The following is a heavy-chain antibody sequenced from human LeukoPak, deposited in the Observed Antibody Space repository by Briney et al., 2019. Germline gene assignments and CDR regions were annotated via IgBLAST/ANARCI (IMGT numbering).Heavy chain of an antibody. Sequence: GGSLRLSCAASGFTFDDYAMHWVRQAPGKGLEWVSGISWNSGSIGYADSVKGRFTISRDNAKNSLYLQMNSLRAEDTAVYYCARDTMVGPFDIWGQGTMVTVSS. CDR3: ARDTMVGPFDI. V-gene: IGHV3-9*01. D-gene: IGHD3-10*02. CDR2: ISWNSGSI. CDR1: GFTFDDYA. J-gene: IGHJ3*02.